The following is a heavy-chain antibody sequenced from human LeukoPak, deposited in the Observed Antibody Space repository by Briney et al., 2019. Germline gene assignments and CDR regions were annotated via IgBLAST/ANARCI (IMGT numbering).Heavy chain of an antibody. Sequence: GGSLRLSCAASGFTFSSYAMSWVRQAPGKVLEWVSAISGSGGSTYYADSVKGRCTISRDYSKNTLYLQMNSLRAEDTAVYYCAKENYDILTGYSPYYFDYWGQGTLVTVSS. CDR2: ISGSGGST. D-gene: IGHD3-9*01. V-gene: IGHV3-23*01. J-gene: IGHJ4*02. CDR3: AKENYDILTGYSPYYFDY. CDR1: GFTFSSYA.